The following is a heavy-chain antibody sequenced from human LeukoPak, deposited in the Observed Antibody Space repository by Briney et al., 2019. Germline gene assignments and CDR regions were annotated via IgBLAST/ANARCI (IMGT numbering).Heavy chain of an antibody. CDR2: INPNSGGT. CDR3: ARDYYDSSGYPSYFDY. V-gene: IGHV1-2*02. Sequence: VASVKVSCKASGYTFTGYYMHWVRQAPGQGLEWMGWINPNSGGTDYPQKFQGRVTMTRDTSISTAYMELSRLRSDDTAVYYCARDYYDSSGYPSYFDYWGQGTLVTVSS. CDR1: GYTFTGYY. J-gene: IGHJ4*02. D-gene: IGHD3-22*01.